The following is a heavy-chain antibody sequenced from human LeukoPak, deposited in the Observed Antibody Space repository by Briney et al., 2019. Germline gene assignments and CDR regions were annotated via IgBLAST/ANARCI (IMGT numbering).Heavy chain of an antibody. J-gene: IGHJ4*02. D-gene: IGHD3-22*01. CDR3: ARARTYYYDSSGYY. CDR2: ISSSGSTI. Sequence: GGSLKLSCAASGFTFSNYYMSWIRQAPGKGLEWVSYISSSGSTIYYAASVKGRFTISRDNAKNSLYLQMNSLRAEDTAVYYCARARTYYYDSSGYYWGQGTLVTVSS. CDR1: GFTFSNYY. V-gene: IGHV3-11*01.